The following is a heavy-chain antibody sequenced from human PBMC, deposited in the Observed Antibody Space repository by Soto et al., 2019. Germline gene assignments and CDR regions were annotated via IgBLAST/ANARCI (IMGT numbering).Heavy chain of an antibody. Sequence: SQTLSLTCALSGDSVSSNSAAWNCIRQSPSRGLEWLGRTYYRSKWYNDYAVSVKSRITINPDTSKNQFSLQLNSVTPEDTAVYYCARERIAAAGIRYYYYGMDVWGQGTTVTVS. D-gene: IGHD6-13*01. J-gene: IGHJ6*02. CDR2: TYYRSKWYN. CDR1: GDSVSSNSAA. V-gene: IGHV6-1*01. CDR3: ARERIAAAGIRYYYYGMDV.